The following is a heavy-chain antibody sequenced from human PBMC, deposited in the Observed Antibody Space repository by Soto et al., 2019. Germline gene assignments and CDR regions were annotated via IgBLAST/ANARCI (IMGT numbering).Heavy chain of an antibody. CDR2: IYYSGST. D-gene: IGHD3-16*01. Sequence: SETLSLTCTVSGGSISSYYWSWIRQPPGKGLEWIGYIYYSGSTNYNPSLKSRVTISVDTSKNQFSLKLSSVTAADTAVYYCARHPPDLDYIWGSGFDYWGQGTLVTVSS. CDR3: ARHPPDLDYIWGSGFDY. J-gene: IGHJ4*02. CDR1: GGSISSYY. V-gene: IGHV4-59*08.